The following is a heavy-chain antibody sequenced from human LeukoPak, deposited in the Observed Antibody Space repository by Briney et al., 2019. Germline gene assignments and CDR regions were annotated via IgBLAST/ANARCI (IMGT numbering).Heavy chain of an antibody. J-gene: IGHJ3*01. D-gene: IGHD2-15*01. Sequence: KPSETLSLTCTVSGASLARDMYHWGCVRQSPGRGLECLGTIYYDGSTFYSPSFKSRVTMSINASKKQLSLNLASVTAADTAVYYCARRGDAWQILYSFDVWGQGTAVIVSS. CDR1: GASLARDMYH. V-gene: IGHV4-39*01. CDR2: IYYDGST. CDR3: ARRGDAWQILYSFDV.